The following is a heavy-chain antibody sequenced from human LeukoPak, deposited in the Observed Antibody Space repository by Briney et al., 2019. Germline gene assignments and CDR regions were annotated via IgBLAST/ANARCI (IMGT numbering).Heavy chain of an antibody. D-gene: IGHD6-6*01. CDR3: AKRSDSSSYSFDY. CDR1: GFTFSSYG. J-gene: IGHJ4*02. CDR2: IWYDGSNK. Sequence: PGRSLRLSCAASGFTFSSYGMHWVRQAPGKGLEWVALIWYDGSNKYYEDSVKGRFAISRDNSKNTLYLQMNSLGAEDTAVYYCAKRSDSSSYSFDYWGQGTLVTVSS. V-gene: IGHV3-33*06.